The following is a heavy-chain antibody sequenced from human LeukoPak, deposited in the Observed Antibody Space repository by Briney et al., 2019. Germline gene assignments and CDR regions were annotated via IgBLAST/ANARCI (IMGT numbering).Heavy chain of an antibody. CDR3: ARLGRYCSGGSCYQPYYYYGMDV. V-gene: IGHV4-59*08. CDR2: IYYSGST. Sequence: PSETLSLTCAVYGGSFSGYYWGWIRQPPGKGLEWIGYIYYSGSTNYNPSLKSRVTISVDTSKNQFSLKLSSVTAADTAVYYCARLGRYCSGGSCYQPYYYYGMDVWGQGTTVTVSS. CDR1: GGSFSGYY. D-gene: IGHD2-15*01. J-gene: IGHJ6*02.